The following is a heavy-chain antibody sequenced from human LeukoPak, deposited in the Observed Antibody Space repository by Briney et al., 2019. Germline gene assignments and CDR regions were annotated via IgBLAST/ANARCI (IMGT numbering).Heavy chain of an antibody. V-gene: IGHV3-30*03. CDR1: GFTFSSYG. CDR3: ASDCGGDCYSLDY. Sequence: PGGSLRLSCAASGFTFSSYGMHGVRQAPGKGLEWVAVISYDGSNKYYADSVKGRFTISRDNSKNTLYLQMNSLRAEDTAVYYCASDCGGDCYSLDYWGQGTLVTVSS. CDR2: ISYDGSNK. J-gene: IGHJ4*02. D-gene: IGHD2-21*02.